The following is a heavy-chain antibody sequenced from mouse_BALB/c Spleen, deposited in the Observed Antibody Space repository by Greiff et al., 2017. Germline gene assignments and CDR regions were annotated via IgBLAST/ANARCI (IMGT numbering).Heavy chain of an antibody. D-gene: IGHD2-10*01. CDR2: ISYSGST. V-gene: IGHV3-2*02. Sequence: VQLKESGPGLVKPSQSLSLTCTVTGYSITSDYAWNWIRQFPGNKLEWMGYISYSGSTSYNPSLKSRISITRDTSKNQFFLQLNSVTTEDTATYYCARAYYGSRYWYFDVWGAGTTVTVSS. CDR3: ARAYYGSRYWYFDV. CDR1: GYSITSDYA. J-gene: IGHJ1*01.